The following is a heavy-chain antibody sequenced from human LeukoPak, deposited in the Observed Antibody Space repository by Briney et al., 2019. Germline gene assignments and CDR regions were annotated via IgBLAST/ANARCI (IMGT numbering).Heavy chain of an antibody. CDR1: GFTFSSYS. V-gene: IGHV3-21*01. CDR2: ISSSSSYI. J-gene: IGHJ3*02. Sequence: PGGSLRLSCAASGFTFSSYSMNWVRQAPGKGLGWVSSISSSSSYIYYADSVKGRFTISRDNAKNSLYLQMNSLRAEDTAVYYCARDFYCSSTSCYGNDAFDIWGQGTMVTVSS. D-gene: IGHD2-2*01. CDR3: ARDFYCSSTSCYGNDAFDI.